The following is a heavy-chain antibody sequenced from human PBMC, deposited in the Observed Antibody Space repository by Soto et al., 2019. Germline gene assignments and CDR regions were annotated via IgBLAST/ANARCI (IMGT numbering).Heavy chain of an antibody. Sequence: PSETLSLTCTLSGSSLSSYYWSLIRQPPGKGLEWIGYIYYSGSTNYNPSLKRRVTISVDTSKNQFSLKLSSVTAADTAVYYCARVVPPPRLYFDYWGQGTLVTLSS. CDR1: GSSLSSYY. D-gene: IGHD2-15*01. J-gene: IGHJ4*02. V-gene: IGHV4-59*01. CDR3: ARVVPPPRLYFDY. CDR2: IYYSGST.